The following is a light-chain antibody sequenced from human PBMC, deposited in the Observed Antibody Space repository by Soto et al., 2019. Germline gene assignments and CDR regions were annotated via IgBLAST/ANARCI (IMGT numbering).Light chain of an antibody. CDR3: QQYGSLSWT. CDR2: GAS. CDR1: QSVSSNY. Sequence: DIVLTQSPGTLSLSPGERATLSCRASQSVSSNYLAWYQQKPGQAPRLLIYGASTRATGVPDRFSGSGSGTDFTLTISRLEPEDFAVYHCQQYGSLSWTXXXGXKVEXK. V-gene: IGKV3-20*01. J-gene: IGKJ1*01.